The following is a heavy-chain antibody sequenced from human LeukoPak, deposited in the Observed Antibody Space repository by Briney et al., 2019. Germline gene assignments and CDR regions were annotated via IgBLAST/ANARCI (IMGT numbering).Heavy chain of an antibody. V-gene: IGHV4-59*01. Sequence: SETLSRTCTVSGGSISSYYWSWIRQPPGKGLEWIGYIYYSGSTNYNPSLKSRVTISVDTSKNQFSLKLSSVTAADTAVYYCARGSAAAYRWLVQVFARNNWFDPWGQGTLVTVSS. CDR3: ARGSAAAYRWLVQVFARNNWFDP. D-gene: IGHD6-19*01. J-gene: IGHJ5*02. CDR1: GGSISSYY. CDR2: IYYSGST.